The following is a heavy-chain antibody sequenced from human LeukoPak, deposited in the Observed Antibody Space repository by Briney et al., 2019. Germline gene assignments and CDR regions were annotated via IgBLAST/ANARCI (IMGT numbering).Heavy chain of an antibody. V-gene: IGHV4-61*02. CDR1: GGSISSGSYY. Sequence: PSQTLSLTCTVSGGSISSGSYYWSWIRQPAGKGLEWIGRIYTSGSTNYNPSLKSRVTISVDTSKNQFSLKLSSVTAADTAVYYCARSTAGTFDFDYWGQGTLVTVPS. CDR2: IYTSGST. J-gene: IGHJ4*02. D-gene: IGHD6-19*01. CDR3: ARSTAGTFDFDY.